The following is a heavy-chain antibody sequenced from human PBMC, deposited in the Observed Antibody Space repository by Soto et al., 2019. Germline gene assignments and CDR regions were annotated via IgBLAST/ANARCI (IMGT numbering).Heavy chain of an antibody. CDR3: ARHGGGSSTRPDQLYNVNAFDY. CDR1: GGSISSYY. V-gene: IGHV4-59*08. J-gene: IGHJ4*02. D-gene: IGHD6-6*01. CDR2: IYYSGSI. Sequence: SETLSLTCTVSGGSISSYYWSWIRQPPGKGLEWIGYIYYSGSINYNPSLKSRVTISVDTSKNQFSLKLSSVTAADTAVYYCARHGGGSSTRPDQLYNVNAFDYWGQGTLVTVSS.